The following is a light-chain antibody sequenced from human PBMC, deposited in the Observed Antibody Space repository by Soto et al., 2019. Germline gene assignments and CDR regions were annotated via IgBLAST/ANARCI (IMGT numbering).Light chain of an antibody. CDR1: SSNIGSNT. V-gene: IGLV1-44*01. CDR3: AAWDDSLSGWV. Sequence: QSVLTQPPSASGTPGQRVTISCSASSSNIGSNTVNWYQQLPGTAPKLLIYSNTQRPSGVPDRFSGSRSGTSASLGISGLQSEDEADYYCAAWDDSLSGWVFGGGTKVTVL. CDR2: SNT. J-gene: IGLJ3*02.